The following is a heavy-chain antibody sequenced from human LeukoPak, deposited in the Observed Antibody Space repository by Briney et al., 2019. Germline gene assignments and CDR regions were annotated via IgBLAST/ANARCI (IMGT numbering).Heavy chain of an antibody. V-gene: IGHV3-7*01. CDR3: ARTAYTDEGMDV. J-gene: IGHJ6*03. CDR1: GFRFSDYW. Sequence: GGSLRLPCAASGFRFSDYWMAWVRQAPGKGPEWVANINPDGSEKKYVESVKGRFTISRDNAKNSFYLQMNSLRVEETAVYYCARTAYTDEGMDVWGKGTTVTVSS. D-gene: IGHD2-21*02. CDR2: INPDGSEK.